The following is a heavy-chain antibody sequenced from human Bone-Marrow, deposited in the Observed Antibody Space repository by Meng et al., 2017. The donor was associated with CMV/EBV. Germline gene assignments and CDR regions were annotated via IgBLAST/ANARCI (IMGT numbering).Heavy chain of an antibody. CDR1: GGSFSGYY. D-gene: IGHD3-3*01. CDR2: INHSGST. CDR3: ARAQRITIFGVIPTSNYNWFDP. Sequence: SEPLSLTCAVYGGSFSGYYWNWIRQPPGKGLEWIGEINHSGSTNYNPSLKRRVTVSVDTSKNQFFLRVSSVTAADTAVYYCARAQRITIFGVIPTSNYNWFDPWGQGTLVTVSS. J-gene: IGHJ5*02. V-gene: IGHV4-34*01.